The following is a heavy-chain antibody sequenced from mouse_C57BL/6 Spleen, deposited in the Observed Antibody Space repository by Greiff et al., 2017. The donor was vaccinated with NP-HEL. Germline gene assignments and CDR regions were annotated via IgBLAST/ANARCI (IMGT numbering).Heavy chain of an antibody. CDR3: ARTMITTGPFAY. J-gene: IGHJ3*01. V-gene: IGHV5-4*03. CDR2: ISDGGSYT. CDR1: GFTFSSYA. Sequence: DVKLVESGGGLVKPGGSLKLSCAASGFTFSSYAMSWVRQTPEKRLEWVATISDGGSYTYYPDNVKGRFTISRDNAKNNLYLQMSHLKSEDTAMYYCARTMITTGPFAYWGQGTLVTVSA. D-gene: IGHD2-4*01.